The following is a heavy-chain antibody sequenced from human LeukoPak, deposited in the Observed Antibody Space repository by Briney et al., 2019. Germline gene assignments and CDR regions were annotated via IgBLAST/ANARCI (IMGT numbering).Heavy chain of an antibody. J-gene: IGHJ4*02. CDR2: IWYDGSNK. CDR3: ARPRSGWYYFDY. D-gene: IGHD6-19*01. V-gene: IGHV3-33*01. CDR1: GFTFSSYG. Sequence: PGGSLRLSCAASGFTFSSYGMHWVRQAPGKGLEWVAVIWYDGSNKYYADSVKGRFTISRDNSKNTLYLQMNSLRAEDTAVYYCARPRSGWYYFDYWGQGTLVTVSS.